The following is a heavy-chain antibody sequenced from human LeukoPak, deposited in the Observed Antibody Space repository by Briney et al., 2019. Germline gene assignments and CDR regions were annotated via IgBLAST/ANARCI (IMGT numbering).Heavy chain of an antibody. J-gene: IGHJ4*02. V-gene: IGHV3-23*01. D-gene: IGHD6-13*01. CDR1: GFTFSSYA. Sequence: GGSLRLSCAASGFTFSSYAMNWVHQAPEKGLEWVSAISGSGGRTYYADSVKGRFTISRDNSKNTLYLQMNSLRVEDTAVYYCAKAGPYTSSWGGTNDYWGQGALVTVSS. CDR2: ISGSGGRT. CDR3: AKAGPYTSSWGGTNDY.